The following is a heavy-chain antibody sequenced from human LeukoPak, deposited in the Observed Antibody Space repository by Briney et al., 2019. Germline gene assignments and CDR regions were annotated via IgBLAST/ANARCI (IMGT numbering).Heavy chain of an antibody. D-gene: IGHD3-9*01. CDR3: ASNDILTGYDGFDI. CDR2: TYYRSKWYN. CDR1: GDSVSSNSAA. J-gene: IGHJ3*02. Sequence: SQTLSLTCAISGDSVSSNSAAWNWIRQSPSRGLEWLGRTYYRSKWYNDYAVSVKSRITINPDTSKNQFSLQLNSVTPEVTAVYYCASNDILTGYDGFDIWGQGTMVTVSS. V-gene: IGHV6-1*01.